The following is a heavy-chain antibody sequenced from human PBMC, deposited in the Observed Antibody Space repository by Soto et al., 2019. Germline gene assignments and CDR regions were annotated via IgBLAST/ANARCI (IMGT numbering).Heavy chain of an antibody. D-gene: IGHD3-9*01. CDR2: IYYSGST. CDR3: AGGGTYYDILTGTIYYYYGMDV. V-gene: IGHV4-59*01. J-gene: IGHJ6*02. Sequence: PSETLSLTCTVSGGSISSYYWSWIRQPPGKGLEWIGYIYYSGSTNYNPSLKSRVTISVDTSRNQFSLKLSSVTAADTAVYYCAGGGTYYDILTGTIYYYYGMDVWGQGTTVTVSS. CDR1: GGSISSYY.